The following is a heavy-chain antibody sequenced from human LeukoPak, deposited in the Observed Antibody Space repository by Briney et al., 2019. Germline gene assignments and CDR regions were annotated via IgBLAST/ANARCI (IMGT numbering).Heavy chain of an antibody. CDR1: GFTFSSYA. V-gene: IGHV3-23*01. CDR2: ISGSGGST. Sequence: PGGSLRLSCAASGFTFSSYAMSWVRQAPGKGLEWVSAISGSGGSTYYADSVKGRFTISRDNSKNTLYLQMNSLRAEDTAVYYCAKVGGIYDFWSGSTTNYFDYWGQGTLVTVSS. J-gene: IGHJ4*02. CDR3: AKVGGIYDFWSGSTTNYFDY. D-gene: IGHD3-3*01.